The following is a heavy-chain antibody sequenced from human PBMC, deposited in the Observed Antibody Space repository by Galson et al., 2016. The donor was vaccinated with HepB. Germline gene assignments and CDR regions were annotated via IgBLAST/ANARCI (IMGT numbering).Heavy chain of an antibody. V-gene: IGHV3-33*04. CDR2: IWHDGSKK. D-gene: IGHD6-19*01. CDR1: GFTFKTYA. Sequence: SLRLSCAASGFTFKTYAMHWVRQAPGKGLDWVAVIWHDGSKKYFADPTKGRFTVSRDNSKNTLYLQMNSLSVEDTAVYYCARGDPWYSSGWGPDYWGQGTLVAVSS. CDR3: ARGDPWYSSGWGPDY. J-gene: IGHJ4*02.